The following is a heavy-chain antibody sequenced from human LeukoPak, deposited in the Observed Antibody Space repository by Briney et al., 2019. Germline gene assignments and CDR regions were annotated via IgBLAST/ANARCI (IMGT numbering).Heavy chain of an antibody. CDR1: GFTSSSYA. CDR2: IVSSGGNT. Sequence: GASLRLSCAASGFTSSSYAMTWVRQAPGKGLEWVSSIVSSGGNTYYADSVKGRFTISRDNSKNTLYLQMNSLRAEDTAVYYCAKDGLYSDSSNNWFDPWGQGTLVTVSS. J-gene: IGHJ5*02. V-gene: IGHV3-23*01. CDR3: AKDGLYSDSSNNWFDP. D-gene: IGHD6-6*01.